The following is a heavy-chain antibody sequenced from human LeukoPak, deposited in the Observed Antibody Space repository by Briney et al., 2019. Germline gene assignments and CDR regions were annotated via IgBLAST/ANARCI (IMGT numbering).Heavy chain of an antibody. CDR2: IIPIFGTA. CDR1: GYTFTSYG. V-gene: IGHV1-69*06. D-gene: IGHD5-24*01. Sequence: GASVKVSCKTSGYTFTSYGISWVRQAPGQGLEWMGGIIPIFGTANYAQKFQGRVTITADKSTSTAYMELSSLRSEDTAVYYCARHGRAEMATITPLDYWGQGTLVTVSS. CDR3: ARHGRAEMATITPLDY. J-gene: IGHJ4*02.